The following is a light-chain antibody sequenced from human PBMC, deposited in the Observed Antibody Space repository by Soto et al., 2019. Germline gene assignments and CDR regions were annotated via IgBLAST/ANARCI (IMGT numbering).Light chain of an antibody. V-gene: IGKV3-20*01. Sequence: IVLTHSPGTLSLSPGERATLSVRASQSVTSSYLAWYQQKPGQAPRLLIYGASSRATGIPDRFSGSGSGTDFTLTISRLEPEDFAVYFCQQFDSSWTFGQGTKVDIK. CDR3: QQFDSSWT. CDR1: QSVTSSY. J-gene: IGKJ1*01. CDR2: GAS.